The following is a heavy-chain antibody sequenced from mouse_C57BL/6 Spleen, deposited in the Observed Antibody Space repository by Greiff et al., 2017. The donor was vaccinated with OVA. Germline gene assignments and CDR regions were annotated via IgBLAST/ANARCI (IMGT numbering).Heavy chain of an antibody. J-gene: IGHJ4*01. V-gene: IGHV14-4*01. D-gene: IGHD1-1*01. CDR2: IDPENGDT. Sequence: EVQLQQSGAELVRPGASVKLSCTASGFNIKDDYMHWVQQRPEQGLEWIGWIDPENGDTEYASKFQGKATITADTSSNTAYLQLSSLTSEDTAVYYCTKGTTVVDPFMDYWGQGTSVTVSS. CDR3: TKGTTVVDPFMDY. CDR1: GFNIKDDY.